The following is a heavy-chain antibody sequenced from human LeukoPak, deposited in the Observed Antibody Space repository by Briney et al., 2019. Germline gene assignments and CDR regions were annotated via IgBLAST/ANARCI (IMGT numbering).Heavy chain of an antibody. D-gene: IGHD3-10*01. V-gene: IGHV1-18*01. Sequence: ASVKVSCKASGYTFTTYGISWVRQAPGQGLEWMGWISPYNGNTHYPQKLQGRVTMTTDTSTSTAYMELRSLRSDDTAVYYCARDDYYGSGSYPPHGMDVWGQGTTVTVS. CDR3: ARDDYYGSGSYPPHGMDV. CDR2: ISPYNGNT. J-gene: IGHJ6*02. CDR1: GYTFTTYG.